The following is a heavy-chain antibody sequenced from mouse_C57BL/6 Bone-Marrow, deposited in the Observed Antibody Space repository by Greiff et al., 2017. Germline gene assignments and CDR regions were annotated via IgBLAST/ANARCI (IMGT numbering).Heavy chain of an antibody. CDR3: TRPDYGSSPFAY. Sequence: QVQLQQSGAELVRPGASVTLSCKASGYTFTDYEMHWVKQTPVHGLEWIGAIDPETGGTAYNQKFKGKAILTADKSSSTAYMELRSLTSEDSAVYYCTRPDYGSSPFAYWGQGTTLTASS. CDR2: IDPETGGT. D-gene: IGHD1-1*01. CDR1: GYTFTDYE. V-gene: IGHV1-15*01. J-gene: IGHJ2*01.